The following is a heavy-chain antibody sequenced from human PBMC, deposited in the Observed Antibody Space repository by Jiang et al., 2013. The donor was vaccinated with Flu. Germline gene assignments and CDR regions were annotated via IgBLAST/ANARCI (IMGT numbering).Heavy chain of an antibody. J-gene: IGHJ4*02. D-gene: IGHD6-13*01. CDR3: ARHWQLVPLFFDY. CDR2: IYYSGST. Sequence: LLKPSETLSLTCTVSGGSISSSSYYWGWIRQPPGKGLEWIGSIYYSGSTYYNPSLKSRVTISVDTSKNQFSLKLSSVTAADTAVYYCARHWQLVPLFFDYWGQGTLVTVSS. V-gene: IGHV4-39*01. CDR1: GGSISSSSYY.